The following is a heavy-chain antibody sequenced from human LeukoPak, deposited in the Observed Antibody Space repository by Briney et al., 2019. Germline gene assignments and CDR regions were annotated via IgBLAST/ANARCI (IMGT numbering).Heavy chain of an antibody. V-gene: IGHV4-59*11. CDR3: ASNPDYYDSSAYWNY. D-gene: IGHD3-22*01. CDR2: IYNSGTT. J-gene: IGHJ4*02. CDR1: GGSISSHY. Sequence: SETLSLTCTVSGGSISSHYWSWIRQPPGKGLEWIGYIYNSGTTSYSPSLESRVTISVDTSKNQFSLKLSSVTAADTVVYFCASNPDYYDSSAYWNYWGQGTLVTVSS.